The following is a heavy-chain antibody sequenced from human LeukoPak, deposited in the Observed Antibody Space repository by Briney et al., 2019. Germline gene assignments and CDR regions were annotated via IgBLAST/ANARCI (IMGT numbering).Heavy chain of an antibody. CDR2: IIPILGIA. J-gene: IGHJ4*02. D-gene: IGHD5-12*01. CDR1: GGTFSSYA. Sequence: GSSVKVSCKASGGTFSSYAISWVRQAPGQGLEWMGRIIPILGIANYAQKFQGRVTITADKSTSTAYMELSSLRSEDTAVYYCARDPSGYDVWVGSKVDSCWGQGTLVTVSS. V-gene: IGHV1-69*04. CDR3: ARDPSGYDVWVGSKVDSC.